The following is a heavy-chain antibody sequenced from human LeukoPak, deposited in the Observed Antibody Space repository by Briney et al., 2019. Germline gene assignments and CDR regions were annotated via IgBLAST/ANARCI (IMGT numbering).Heavy chain of an antibody. D-gene: IGHD2-2*01. CDR3: ARDRGFCSSTSCYGGPLYNWFDP. Sequence: PSETLSLTCTVSGGSISSYYRSWIRQPPGKGLEWIGYIYYSGSTYYNPSLKSRVTISVDTSKNQFSLKLTSVTAADTAVYYCARDRGFCSSTSCYGGPLYNWFDPWGQGTLVTVSS. CDR1: GGSISSYY. J-gene: IGHJ5*02. V-gene: IGHV4-59*12. CDR2: IYYSGST.